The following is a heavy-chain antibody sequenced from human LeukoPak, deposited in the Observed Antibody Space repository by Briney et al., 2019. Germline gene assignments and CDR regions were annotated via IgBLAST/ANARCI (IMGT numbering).Heavy chain of an antibody. V-gene: IGHV5-51*01. CDR1: GYSFTNYW. J-gene: IGHJ3*02. D-gene: IGHD1-26*01. CDR3: ATTLYSGIYGDAFDT. CDR2: MYPGDSET. Sequence: GESLKISCRGSGYSFTNYWIGWVRQMPGKGLEWVGIMYPGDSETRYSPSFQSQVTISADKSISTAYLQWNSLKASDTAMYYCATTLYSGIYGDAFDTWGQGTMVTVSS.